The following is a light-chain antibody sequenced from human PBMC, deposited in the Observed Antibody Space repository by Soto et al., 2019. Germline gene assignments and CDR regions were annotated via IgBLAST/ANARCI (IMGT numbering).Light chain of an antibody. Sequence: QSALTQPASVSGSPGQSITISCTGTSSDVGCYNFVSWYQQHPGKAPKLMIYVVSNRPSGVSIRFSGSKSGNTASLTFSWLQAEDEADYYCSSYTSSSTLYVFGTGTKVTVL. CDR3: SSYTSSSTLYV. J-gene: IGLJ1*01. CDR1: SSDVGCYNF. CDR2: VVS. V-gene: IGLV2-14*01.